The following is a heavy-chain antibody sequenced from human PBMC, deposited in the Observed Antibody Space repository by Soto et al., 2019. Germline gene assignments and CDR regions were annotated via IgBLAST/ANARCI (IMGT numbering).Heavy chain of an antibody. CDR2: IIPVFGTT. J-gene: IGHJ4*02. V-gene: IGHV1-69*01. Sequence: QEHLVQSGPEVKRPGSSVKVSCKDSGGLFSSFAISWVRQAPGQGLEWLGGIIPVFGTTNYAEKFQGRVTITADESTNTAYMELSSLSSGDTAMYYCARGGGPYVWFNEFWGQGTLVTVSS. CDR3: ARGGGPYVWFNEF. D-gene: IGHD3-16*01. CDR1: GGLFSSFA.